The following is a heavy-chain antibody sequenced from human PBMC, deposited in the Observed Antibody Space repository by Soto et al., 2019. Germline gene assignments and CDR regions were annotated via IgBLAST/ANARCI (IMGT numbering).Heavy chain of an antibody. J-gene: IGHJ3*02. CDR1: GYTFTSYG. CDR3: ARDLYYDILTGYPIHDAFDI. CDR2: ISAYNGNT. V-gene: IGHV1-18*01. D-gene: IGHD3-9*01. Sequence: ASVKVSCKASGYTFTSYGISWVRQAPGQGLEWMGWISAYNGNTNYAQKLQGRVTMTTDTSTSTACMELRSLRSDDTAVYYCARDLYYDILTGYPIHDAFDIWGQGTMVTVSS.